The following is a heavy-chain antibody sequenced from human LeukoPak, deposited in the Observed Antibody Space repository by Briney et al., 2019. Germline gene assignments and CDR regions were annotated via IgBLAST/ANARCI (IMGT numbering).Heavy chain of an antibody. Sequence: GGSLRLSCAASGFTFSSYWMSWVRQAPGKGLEWVANIKQDGSEKYYVDSVKGRFTISRDNAKNSLYLQMNSLRAEDTALYYCARGGGYDFWSGYSPDAFDIWGQGTMVTVSS. CDR2: IKQDGSEK. J-gene: IGHJ3*02. D-gene: IGHD3-3*01. V-gene: IGHV3-7*03. CDR1: GFTFSSYW. CDR3: ARGGGYDFWSGYSPDAFDI.